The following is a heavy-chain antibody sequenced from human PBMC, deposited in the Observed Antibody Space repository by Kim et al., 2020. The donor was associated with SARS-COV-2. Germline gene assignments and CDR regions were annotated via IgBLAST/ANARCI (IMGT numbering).Heavy chain of an antibody. Sequence: GGSLRLSCAASGFTFSSYAMHWVRQAPGKGLEWVAVISYDGSNKYYADSVKGRFTISRDNSKNTLYLQMNSLRAEDTAVYYCARVVYGDYWFDYWGQGTLVTVSS. CDR3: ARVVYGDYWFDY. D-gene: IGHD4-17*01. J-gene: IGHJ4*02. CDR1: GFTFSSYA. CDR2: ISYDGSNK. V-gene: IGHV3-30*04.